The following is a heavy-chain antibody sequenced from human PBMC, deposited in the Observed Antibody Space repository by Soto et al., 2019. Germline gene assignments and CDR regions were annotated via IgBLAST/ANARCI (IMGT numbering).Heavy chain of an antibody. V-gene: IGHV4-61*01. CDR2: IYYSGST. CDR3: ARGGGSSGYDYATFDY. CDR1: GGSVSTGSYY. Sequence: SETLSLTCTVSGGSVSTGSYYWSWIRQPPGKGLEWIGYIYYSGSTNYNPSLKSRVTISVGTSKNQFSLKLSSVTAADTAMYYCARGGGSSGYDYATFDYWGQGTLVTVSS. D-gene: IGHD5-12*01. J-gene: IGHJ4*02.